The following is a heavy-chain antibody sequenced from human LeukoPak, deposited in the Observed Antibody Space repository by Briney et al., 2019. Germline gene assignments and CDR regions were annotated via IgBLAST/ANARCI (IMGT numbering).Heavy chain of an antibody. Sequence: PGGSLRLSCAASGFTFSSYEMNWVRQAPGKGLEWVSYISSSGSTIYYADSVKGRFTISRDNAKNSLYLQMNSLRAEDTAVYYCALLCNPPRCGDYWGQGTLVTVSS. V-gene: IGHV3-48*03. CDR3: ALLCNPPRCGDY. CDR1: GFTFSSYE. CDR2: ISSSGSTI. J-gene: IGHJ4*02. D-gene: IGHD2-2*01.